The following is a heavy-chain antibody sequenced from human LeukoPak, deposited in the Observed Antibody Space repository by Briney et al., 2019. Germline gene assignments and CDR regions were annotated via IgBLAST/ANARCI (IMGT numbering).Heavy chain of an antibody. CDR3: ARDQNTAMSQDY. CDR2: INPNNGRT. J-gene: IGHJ4*02. Sequence: ASVKVSCTSSGYTFTDYYMHWVRQAPGQGLEWVGWINPNNGRTNYAQNFQGRVTMTRDTSISTAYMELSSLRSDDTAVYYCARDQNTAMSQDYWGQGTLVTVSS. CDR1: GYTFTDYY. D-gene: IGHD5-18*01. V-gene: IGHV1-2*02.